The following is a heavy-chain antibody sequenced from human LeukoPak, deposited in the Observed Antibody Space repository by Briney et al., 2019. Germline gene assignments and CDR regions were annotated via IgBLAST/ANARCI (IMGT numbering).Heavy chain of an antibody. D-gene: IGHD3-10*01. Sequence: ASVKVSCKASGYTFISYYMHWVRQAPGQGLEWMGIINPSGGSTSYAQKFQGRVTMTRDTSTSTVYMELSSLRSEDTAVYYCARAGNGSGSYYPFDYWGQGTLVTVSS. CDR1: GYTFISYY. V-gene: IGHV1-46*01. CDR3: ARAGNGSGSYYPFDY. J-gene: IGHJ4*02. CDR2: INPSGGST.